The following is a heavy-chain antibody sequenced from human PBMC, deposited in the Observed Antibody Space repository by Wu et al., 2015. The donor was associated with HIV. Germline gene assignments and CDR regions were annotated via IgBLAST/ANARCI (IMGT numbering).Heavy chain of an antibody. Sequence: QVQLVQSGAEVKKPGASVKVSCKASGYTFTGHYMHWVRQAPGQGLEWMGWINPNNGGTNYAQKFQGRVTMTRDMSISTVYMELSRLRSDDTAVYYCARQLELMYYYYMDVWGKGTRSPSP. V-gene: IGHV1-2*02. J-gene: IGHJ6*03. CDR2: INPNNGGT. D-gene: IGHD1-7*01. CDR1: GYTFTGHY. CDR3: ARQLELMYYYYMDV.